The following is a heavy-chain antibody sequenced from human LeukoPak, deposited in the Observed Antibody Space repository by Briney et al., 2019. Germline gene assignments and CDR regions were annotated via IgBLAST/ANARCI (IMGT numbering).Heavy chain of an antibody. D-gene: IGHD1-14*01. Sequence: GASVKVSCRASGYTFTGYYMSWVRQAPGQGLEWMGWINPDSGGTHYAQNFQGWVTMTRDTSISTAYMELSRLRSDDTAVYYCARGTLTAPRSAFDIWGQGTMVTVSS. V-gene: IGHV1-2*04. J-gene: IGHJ3*02. CDR1: GYTFTGYY. CDR3: ARGTLTAPRSAFDI. CDR2: INPDSGGT.